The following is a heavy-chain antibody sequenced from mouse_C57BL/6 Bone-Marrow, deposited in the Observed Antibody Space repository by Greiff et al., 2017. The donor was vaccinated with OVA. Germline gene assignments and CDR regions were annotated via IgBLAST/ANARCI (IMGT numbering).Heavy chain of an antibody. Sequence: VQLQQSGAELVRPGASVKLSCTASGFNIKDDYMHWVKQRPEQGLEWIGWIDPENGDTEYASKFQGKATITADTSSNTAYRQLSSLTSEDTAVYYCTPITTVVGWGQGTTLTVSS. CDR1: GFNIKDDY. CDR3: TPITTVVG. J-gene: IGHJ2*01. V-gene: IGHV14-4*01. D-gene: IGHD1-1*01. CDR2: IDPENGDT.